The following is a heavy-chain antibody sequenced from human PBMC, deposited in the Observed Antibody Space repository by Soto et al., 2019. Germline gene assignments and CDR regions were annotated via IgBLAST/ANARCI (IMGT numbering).Heavy chain of an antibody. D-gene: IGHD2-15*01. CDR2: IYHSGST. V-gene: IGHV4-30-2*01. CDR3: ASGGYCSGGSCLRGYYFDY. J-gene: IGHJ4*02. Sequence: SETLSLTCAVSGGSISSGGYSWSWIRQPPGKGLEWIGYIYHSGSTYYNPSLKSRVTISVDRSKNQFSLKLSSVTAADTAVYYCASGGYCSGGSCLRGYYFDYWGQGTLVTVSS. CDR1: GGSISSGGYS.